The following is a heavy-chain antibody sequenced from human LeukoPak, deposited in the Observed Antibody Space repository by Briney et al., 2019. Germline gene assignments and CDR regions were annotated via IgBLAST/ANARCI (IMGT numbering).Heavy chain of an antibody. Sequence: GGSLRLSCAASGFTFSSYAMGWVRQAPGKGLEWVSAISGSGGSTYYADSVKGRFTISRDNSKNTLYLQMNSLRAEDTAVYYCAKTPSVVVTAIPLIYFDYWGQGTLVTVSS. D-gene: IGHD2-21*02. J-gene: IGHJ4*02. V-gene: IGHV3-23*01. CDR2: ISGSGGST. CDR3: AKTPSVVVTAIPLIYFDY. CDR1: GFTFSSYA.